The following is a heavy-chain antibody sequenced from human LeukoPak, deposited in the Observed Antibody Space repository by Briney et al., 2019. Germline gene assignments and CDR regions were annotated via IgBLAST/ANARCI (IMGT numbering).Heavy chain of an antibody. V-gene: IGHV3-30*04. Sequence: GGSLRLSCAASGFTFSSYAMHWVRQAPGKGLEWVAVISYDGSNKYYADSVKGRFTISRDNSKNTLYLQMNSLRAEDTAVYYCAGGRDSSSSGFNHDAFDIWGQGAMVTVPS. CDR3: AGGRDSSSSGFNHDAFDI. CDR2: ISYDGSNK. J-gene: IGHJ3*02. CDR1: GFTFSSYA. D-gene: IGHD6-19*01.